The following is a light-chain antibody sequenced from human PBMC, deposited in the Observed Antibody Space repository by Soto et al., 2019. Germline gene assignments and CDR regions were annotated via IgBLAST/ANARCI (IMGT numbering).Light chain of an antibody. CDR1: SSNIGAGYD. Sequence: QSVLTQPPSVSGAPGQRVTISCTGSSSNIGAGYDVHWYQQVPGTAPKLLIYGNINRPSGVPDRFSGSKSGTSASLAITGLQAEDEAEYYCQSYDSSLVFGGVTKLTVL. CDR3: QSYDSSLV. CDR2: GNI. J-gene: IGLJ2*01. V-gene: IGLV1-40*01.